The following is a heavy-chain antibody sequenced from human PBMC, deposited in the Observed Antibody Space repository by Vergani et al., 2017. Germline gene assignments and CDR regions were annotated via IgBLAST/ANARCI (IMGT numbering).Heavy chain of an antibody. D-gene: IGHD6-19*01. Sequence: QVQLVQSGAEVKKPGASVKVSCKASGYTFTDYYILWVRQAPGQGLEWMGWVYPNSGGTNYAQTFQGRVTMTRDTSISTAYMELSRLRSDDTAMYFCARDIAVALDYWGQGTLVTVSS. CDR1: GYTFTDYY. J-gene: IGHJ4*02. CDR2: VYPNSGGT. V-gene: IGHV1-2*02. CDR3: ARDIAVALDY.